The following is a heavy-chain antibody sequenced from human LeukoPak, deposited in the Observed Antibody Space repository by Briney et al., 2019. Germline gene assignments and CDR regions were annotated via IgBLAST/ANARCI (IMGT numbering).Heavy chain of an antibody. D-gene: IGHD6-6*01. Sequence: PSETLSLTCAVYGGSFSGYYWSWIRQPPGKGLEWIGEINHSGSTNYNPSLKSRVTISVDTSKNQFSLKLSSVTAADTAVYYCARAGFALAPHRGTPFDYWGQGTLVTVSS. CDR3: ARAGFALAPHRGTPFDY. V-gene: IGHV4-34*01. CDR2: INHSGST. CDR1: GGSFSGYY. J-gene: IGHJ4*02.